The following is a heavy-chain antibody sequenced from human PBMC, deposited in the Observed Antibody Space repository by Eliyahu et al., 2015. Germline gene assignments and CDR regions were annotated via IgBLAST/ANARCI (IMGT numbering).Heavy chain of an antibody. CDR3: ARMWWFGEYGMDV. CDR2: IDWDDDK. Sequence: QVTLKESGPALVKPTQTLTLTCXFSGFSXXTXGMRVSWIRQPPGKALEWLARIDWDDDKFYSTSLKTRLTISKDTSKNQVVLTMTNMDPVDTATYYCARMWWFGEYGMDVWGQGTTVTVSS. J-gene: IGHJ6*02. D-gene: IGHD3-10*01. V-gene: IGHV2-70*04. CDR1: GFSXXTXGMR.